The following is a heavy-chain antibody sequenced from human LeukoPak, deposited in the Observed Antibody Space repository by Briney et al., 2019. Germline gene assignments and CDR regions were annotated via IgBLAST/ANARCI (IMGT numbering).Heavy chain of an antibody. CDR2: INHSGST. D-gene: IGHD2-2*01. J-gene: IGHJ5*02. CDR1: GGSFSGYY. V-gene: IGHV4-34*01. CDR3: ARGLEVYCSSTSCFGRARFDP. Sequence: PSETLSLTCAVYGGSFSGYYWSWIRQPPGKGLEWIVEINHSGSTNYNPSLKSRVTISVDTSKNQFSLKLSSVTAADTAVYYCARGLEVYCSSTSCFGRARFDPWGQGTLDTVSS.